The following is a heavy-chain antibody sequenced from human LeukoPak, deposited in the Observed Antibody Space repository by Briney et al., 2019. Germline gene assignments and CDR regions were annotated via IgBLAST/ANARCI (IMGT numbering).Heavy chain of an antibody. Sequence: SGRSLRLSCAASGFTFSSYGMHWVRQAPGKGLEWVAVIWYDGSNKYYADSVKGRFTISRDNSKNTLYLQMSSLRAEDTAVYYCVKDGRPIRLGELSSLDYWGQGTLVTVSS. D-gene: IGHD3-16*02. CDR3: VKDGRPIRLGELSSLDY. J-gene: IGHJ4*02. V-gene: IGHV3-33*06. CDR2: IWYDGSNK. CDR1: GFTFSSYG.